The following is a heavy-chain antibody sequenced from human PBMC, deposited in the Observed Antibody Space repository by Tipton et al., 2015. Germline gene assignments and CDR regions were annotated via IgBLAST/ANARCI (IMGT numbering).Heavy chain of an antibody. D-gene: IGHD5-18*01. J-gene: IGHJ4*02. V-gene: IGHV4-39*01. CDR2: IYYSGST. CDR1: GGSISSSSYY. Sequence: TLSLTCSVSGGSISSSSYYWDWIRQPPGKGLEWIGNIYYSGSTYYNPSLNSRVTISIDTSGNHFSLKLSSVTAADTAFYFCGRGDDSTAMATGFDYWGQGALVTVSS. CDR3: GRGDDSTAMATGFDY.